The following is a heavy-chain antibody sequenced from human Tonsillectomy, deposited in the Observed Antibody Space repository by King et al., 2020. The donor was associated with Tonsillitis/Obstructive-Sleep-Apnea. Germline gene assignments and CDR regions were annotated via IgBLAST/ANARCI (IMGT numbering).Heavy chain of an antibody. CDR3: ASRGLGYCSSTSCHLYYYYYCMDV. Sequence: VQLVESGAEVKKPGSSVKVSCKASGGTFSNYGISWVRQAPGQGLEWMGRIIPSLDIENYAQKFQGRVTITADKATSTAYMELSSLRSEDTAVYYCASRGLGYCSSTSCHLYYYYYCMDVWGKGTTVTVSS. CDR2: IIPSLDIE. J-gene: IGHJ6*03. D-gene: IGHD2-2*01. CDR1: GGTFSNYG. V-gene: IGHV1-69*09.